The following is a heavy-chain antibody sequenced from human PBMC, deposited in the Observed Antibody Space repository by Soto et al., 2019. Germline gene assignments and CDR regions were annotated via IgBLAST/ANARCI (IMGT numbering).Heavy chain of an antibody. V-gene: IGHV4-39*01. J-gene: IGHJ3*02. D-gene: IGHD3-22*01. CDR3: ARRYASSVSAYDI. CDR2: LHYTGST. CDR1: GGSISSYSYH. Sequence: PSETLSLTCTVSGGSISSYSYHWGWIRQPPGKGLEWIGSLHYTGSTYYDPSLKSRVTISGDTSKNQFSLKLNSVTAADTAMYYCARRYASSVSAYDIWGQGKMVTVSS.